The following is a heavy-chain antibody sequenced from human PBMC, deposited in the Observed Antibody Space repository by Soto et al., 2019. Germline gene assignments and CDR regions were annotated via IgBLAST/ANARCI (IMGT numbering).Heavy chain of an antibody. Sequence: EVQLVESGGGLVQPGGSLKLSCAASGFTFSGSAMHWVRQASGKGLEWVGRIRSKADNYATAYAASVKGRFTFSRDESKDTAYLSMNSLNTEGTALYYCTSSILGYCSGGSCYGAPLGMDVWGQGTTVTVSS. CDR2: IRSKADNYAT. CDR3: TSSILGYCSGGSCYGAPLGMDV. D-gene: IGHD2-15*01. CDR1: GFTFSGSA. V-gene: IGHV3-73*01. J-gene: IGHJ6*02.